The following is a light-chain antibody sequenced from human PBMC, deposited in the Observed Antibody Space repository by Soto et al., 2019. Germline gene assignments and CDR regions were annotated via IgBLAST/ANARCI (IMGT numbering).Light chain of an antibody. V-gene: IGLV1-51*01. CDR3: GTWDSSLSGGV. CDR2: DNN. J-gene: IGLJ2*01. Sequence: QLVLTQPPSVSAAPGQKVTISCSGRNSNIGRNYVSWYQQLPGTAPKLLIYDNNKRPSGIPDRFSGSKSGTSATLDITGLQTGDEADYYCGTWDSSLSGGVFGGGTKLTVL. CDR1: NSNIGRNY.